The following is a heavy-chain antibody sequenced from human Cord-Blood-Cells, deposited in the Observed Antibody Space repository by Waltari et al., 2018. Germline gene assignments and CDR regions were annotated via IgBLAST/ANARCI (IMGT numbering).Heavy chain of an antibody. Sequence: QLQLQASGPGLVKPSETLSLTRTVSGGSISSSSYYWDWIRQPPGKGLEWIGSIYYSGSTYYNPSLKSRVTISVDTSKNQFSLKLSSVTAADTAVYYCARLPWGDGYEGYWGQGTLVTVSS. CDR2: IYYSGST. CDR1: GGSISSSSYY. CDR3: ARLPWGDGYEGY. J-gene: IGHJ4*02. V-gene: IGHV4-39*01. D-gene: IGHD5-12*01.